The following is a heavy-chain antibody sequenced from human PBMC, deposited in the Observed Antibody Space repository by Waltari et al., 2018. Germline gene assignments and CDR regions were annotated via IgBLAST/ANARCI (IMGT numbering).Heavy chain of an antibody. D-gene: IGHD1-1*01. CDR3: ATNWNGVH. V-gene: IGHV3-23*01. J-gene: IGHJ4*02. CDR1: GFTFNNCV. Sequence: EVQLLESGGGLVQPGGSLSLSCAASGFTFNNCVMYWIRQAPGKGLEWVPSTSGYGGDTYYADSVKGRFTISRDNSKNTLYLQLNSLRAEDTAVYYCATNWNGVHWGQGTLVTV. CDR2: TSGYGGDT.